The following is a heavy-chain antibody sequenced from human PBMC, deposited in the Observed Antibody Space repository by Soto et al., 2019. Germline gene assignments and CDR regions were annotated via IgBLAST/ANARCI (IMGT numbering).Heavy chain of an antibody. V-gene: IGHV1-2*04. D-gene: IGHD6-13*01. CDR1: GYTFTGYY. CDR3: ARARGSWYYYGMDV. Sequence: ASVKVSCKASGYTFTGYYMHWVRQAPGQGLEWMGWINPNSGGTNYAQKFQGWVTMTRDTSISTAYMELSRLRSDDTAVYYCARARGSWYYYGMDVWGQGTTVAVSS. CDR2: INPNSGGT. J-gene: IGHJ6*02.